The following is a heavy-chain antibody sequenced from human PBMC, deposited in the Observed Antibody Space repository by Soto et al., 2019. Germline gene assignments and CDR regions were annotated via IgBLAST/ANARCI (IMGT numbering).Heavy chain of an antibody. V-gene: IGHV1-18*01. J-gene: IGHJ4*02. CDR3: ARDRDSSGYYAGPDADY. Sequence: QVQLVQSGDEVKKTGASMKVSCKPSGYTFTSYGITWLRQAPGQGLEWIGWITPYNGHTKYAQNFQDRVTLTADTVTYTAYMELRSLRSDDTAVYYCARDRDSSGYYAGPDADYYGQGTLVTVSS. CDR2: ITPYNGHT. CDR1: GYTFTSYG. D-gene: IGHD3-22*01.